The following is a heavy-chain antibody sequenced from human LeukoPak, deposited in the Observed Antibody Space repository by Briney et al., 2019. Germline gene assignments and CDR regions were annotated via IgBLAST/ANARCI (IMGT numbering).Heavy chain of an antibody. J-gene: IGHJ4*02. V-gene: IGHV3-48*01. CDR3: ASDIGSAGTQY. Sequence: PGRTLRLSRAASGFTFSSDSMNWVRQAPGNRREGCSDISSSSTTIYYVDSVKGRFTLYRDNDKNSLFLQMNSLGAEDTAVYYCASDIGSAGTQYWGQGTLVTVSS. CDR2: ISSSSTTI. CDR1: GFTFSSDS. D-gene: IGHD6-13*01.